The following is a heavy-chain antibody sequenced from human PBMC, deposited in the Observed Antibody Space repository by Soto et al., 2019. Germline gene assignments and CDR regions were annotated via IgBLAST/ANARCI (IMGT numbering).Heavy chain of an antibody. V-gene: IGHV3-48*02. CDR1: GFTFSSYS. CDR3: ARGDYYDSSGPFSDAFDI. D-gene: IGHD3-22*01. Sequence: GGSLRLSCAASGFTFSSYSMNWVRQAPGKGLEWVSYISSSSSTIYYADSVKGRFTISRDNAKNSLYLQMNSLRDEDTAVYYCARGDYYDSSGPFSDAFDIWGRGTMVT. J-gene: IGHJ3*02. CDR2: ISSSSSTI.